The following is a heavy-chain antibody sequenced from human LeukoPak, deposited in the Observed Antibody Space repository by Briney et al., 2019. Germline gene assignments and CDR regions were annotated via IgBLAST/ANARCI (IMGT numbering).Heavy chain of an antibody. CDR1: GFSFSDSY. V-gene: IGHV3-11*05. Sequence: GGSLRLSCAASGFSFSDSYMTWIRQAPGKGLEWVSWISGSSSYTNYADSVEGRFTISRDNAKNSLYLQMNSLRDEDTAVYYCARVILRYYGSGPFDYWGQGTLVTVSS. CDR3: ARVILRYYGSGPFDY. J-gene: IGHJ4*02. D-gene: IGHD3-10*01. CDR2: ISGSSSYT.